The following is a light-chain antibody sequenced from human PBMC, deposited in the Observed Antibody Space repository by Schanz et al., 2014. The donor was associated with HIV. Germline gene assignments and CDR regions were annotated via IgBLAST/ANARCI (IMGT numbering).Light chain of an antibody. J-gene: IGLJ2*01. CDR1: SSDVGGYNY. CDR3: SSYTIINTPVL. CDR2: EVS. Sequence: QSALTQPPSASGSPGQSVTISCTGTSSDVGGYNYVSWYQQHPGKAPKLMIYEVSERPSGVPDRFSGSKSGNTASLTISGLQAEDEADYYCSSYTIINTPVLFGGGTQLTVL. V-gene: IGLV2-8*01.